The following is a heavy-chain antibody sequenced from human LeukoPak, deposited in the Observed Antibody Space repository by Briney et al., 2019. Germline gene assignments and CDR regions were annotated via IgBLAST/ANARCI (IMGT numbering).Heavy chain of an antibody. CDR1: GYTISNNY. D-gene: IGHD5-24*01. CDR3: ATDHSMANTAWWFDP. CDR2: INPSGTGT. V-gene: IGHV1-46*01. J-gene: IGHJ5*02. Sequence: ASVKVSCKASGYTISNNYMHWVRQAPGQGLEWMGVINPSGTGTSYAQKFQGRITMSRDTSTSTVYMELSSLRSEDTAFYYCATDHSMANTAWWFDPWGQGTLVTVSS.